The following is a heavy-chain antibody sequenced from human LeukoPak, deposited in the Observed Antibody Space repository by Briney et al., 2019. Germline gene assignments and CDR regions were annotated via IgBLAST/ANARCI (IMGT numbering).Heavy chain of an antibody. D-gene: IGHD2-21*02. CDR3: ARDRHAVVTESNDAFDI. Sequence: PGGSLRLSCAASGFTFSDHYMSWIRQAPGKGLEWVSYISSSSYTNYADSVKGRFTISRDNAKNSLYLQMNSLRAEDTAVYYCARDRHAVVTESNDAFDIWGQGTMVTVSS. CDR1: GFTFSDHY. V-gene: IGHV3-11*05. CDR2: ISSSSYT. J-gene: IGHJ3*02.